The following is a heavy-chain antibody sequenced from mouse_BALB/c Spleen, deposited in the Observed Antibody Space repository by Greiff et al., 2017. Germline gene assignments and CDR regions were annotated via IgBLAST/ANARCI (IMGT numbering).Heavy chain of an antibody. CDR2: IDPANGNT. J-gene: IGHJ4*01. D-gene: IGHD2-1*01. Sequence: VQLQQSGAELVKPGASVKLSCTASGFNIKDTYMHWVKQRPEQGLEWIGRIDPANGNTKYDPKFQGKATITADTSSNTAYLQLSSLTSEDTAVYYCARYGNYGLSYAMDYWGQGTSVTVSS. CDR3: ARYGNYGLSYAMDY. CDR1: GFNIKDTY. V-gene: IGHV14-3*02.